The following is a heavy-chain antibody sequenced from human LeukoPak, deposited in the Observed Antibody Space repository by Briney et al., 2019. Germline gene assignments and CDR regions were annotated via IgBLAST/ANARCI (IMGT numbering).Heavy chain of an antibody. CDR1: GGSVSSGSYY. J-gene: IGHJ3*02. CDR3: ARQGYGGNSLDAFHI. Sequence: SETLSLTCTVSGGSVSSGSYYWSWIRQPPGKGLEWIGYIYYSGSTNYNPSLKSRVSMSVDTSKNHFSLTLTSVTAADTAVYYFARQGYGGNSLDAFHIWGQGTMVTVSS. V-gene: IGHV4-61*03. CDR2: IYYSGST. D-gene: IGHD4-23*01.